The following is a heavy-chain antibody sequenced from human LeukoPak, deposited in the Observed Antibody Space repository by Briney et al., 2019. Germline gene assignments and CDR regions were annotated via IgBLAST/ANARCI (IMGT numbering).Heavy chain of an antibody. D-gene: IGHD6-13*01. CDR1: GFNYSSYA. J-gene: IGHJ4*02. V-gene: IGHV3-23*01. CDR2: ISGSGSTT. Sequence: GGSLSLSCAASGFNYSSYAMSWVRQAPGKGLEGISTISGSGSTTYYGDSVKGRFTISRDSSKNTLDLQMNSLRAEDTALYYCGKKWSRTIATGGFDCWGQGTLVIVSS. CDR3: GKKWSRTIATGGFDC.